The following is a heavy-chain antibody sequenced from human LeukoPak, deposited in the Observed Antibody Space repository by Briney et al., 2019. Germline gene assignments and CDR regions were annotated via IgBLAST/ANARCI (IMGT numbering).Heavy chain of an antibody. V-gene: IGHV4-34*01. CDR1: GGSFSGFY. Sequence: SETLSLTCTVYGGSFSGFYWSWIRQPPGKGLEWIGGINHSGSTNYIPSLKSRVTISLDTSRNQFSLKLSSVTAADTAVYYCARVGWELLGPFDHWGQGTLVTVSS. CDR3: ARVGWELLGPFDH. D-gene: IGHD1-26*01. J-gene: IGHJ4*02. CDR2: INHSGST.